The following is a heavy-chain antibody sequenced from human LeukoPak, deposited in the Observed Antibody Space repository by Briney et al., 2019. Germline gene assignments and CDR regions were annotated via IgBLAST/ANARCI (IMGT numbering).Heavy chain of an antibody. CDR3: ARDLGAVAGTRWFDP. J-gene: IGHJ5*02. CDR2: IYHSGST. CDR1: GYSFSSGYY. V-gene: IGHV4-38-2*02. D-gene: IGHD6-19*01. Sequence: SETLSLTCAVSGYSFSSGYYWGWIRPPPGKGLEWIGSIYHSGSTYYNPSLKSRVTISVDTSKNQFSLKLSSVTAADTAVYYCARDLGAVAGTRWFDPWGQGTLVTVSS.